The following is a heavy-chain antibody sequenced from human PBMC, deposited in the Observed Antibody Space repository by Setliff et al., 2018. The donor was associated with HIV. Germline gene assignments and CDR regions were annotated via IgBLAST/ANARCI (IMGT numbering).Heavy chain of an antibody. J-gene: IGHJ2*01. D-gene: IGHD3-3*02. Sequence: GGSLRLSCAASGFTFSSYGMHWVRQAPGKGLEWVAFIRYDGSYRYYVDSVKGRFTISRDNSKNTLYLQMNSLRAEDTAVYYCAKDPHFWSGFYWYFDLWGRGTLVTVSS. CDR1: GFTFSSYG. CDR2: IRYDGSYR. CDR3: AKDPHFWSGFYWYFDL. V-gene: IGHV3-30*02.